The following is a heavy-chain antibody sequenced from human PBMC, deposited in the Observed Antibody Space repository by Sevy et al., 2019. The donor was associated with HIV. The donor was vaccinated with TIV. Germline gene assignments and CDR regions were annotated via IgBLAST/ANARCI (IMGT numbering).Heavy chain of an antibody. J-gene: IGHJ3*02. V-gene: IGHV3-21*05. Sequence: GGSLRLSCTASGYTFPAFSFNWVRQAPGKGLEWLSYISTGTDHIYYADSAKGRFTISRDNAKSSLFLQMNSLRAEDTAIYFCARVKDYGDYGAFDIWGQGTMVTVSS. CDR3: ARVKDYGDYGAFDI. CDR2: ISTGTDHI. D-gene: IGHD4-17*01. CDR1: GYTFPAFS.